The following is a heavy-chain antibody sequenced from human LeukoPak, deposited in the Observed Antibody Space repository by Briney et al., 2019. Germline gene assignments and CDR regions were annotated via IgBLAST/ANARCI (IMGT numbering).Heavy chain of an antibody. CDR1: GFTFSSYS. CDR2: IDSDGSET. D-gene: IGHD3-16*02. Sequence: GGSLRLSCAASGFTFSSYSMNWVRQAPGKGLMWVSRIDSDGSETSYADSVKGRFTISRDNAKNTLYLQMNSLRVEDTAVYYCARVDVWGSFRSHYWGQGTLVTVSS. CDR3: ARVDVWGSFRSHY. J-gene: IGHJ4*02. V-gene: IGHV3-74*01.